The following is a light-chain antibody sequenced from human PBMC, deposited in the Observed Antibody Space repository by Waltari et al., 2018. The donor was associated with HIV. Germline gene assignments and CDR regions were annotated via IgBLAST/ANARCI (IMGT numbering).Light chain of an antibody. CDR2: SNN. CDR3: AAWDDSLNGVV. J-gene: IGLJ2*01. V-gene: IGLV1-44*01. Sequence: QSVLTQPPSASGTPGQTVTISCSGSRSNVGTNTVNWYQQLPGTAPKLLIYSNNQRPSGVPDRFSCSKSGTSASLAISGLQSGDEADYYCAAWDDSLNGVVFGGGTKLTGL. CDR1: RSNVGTNT.